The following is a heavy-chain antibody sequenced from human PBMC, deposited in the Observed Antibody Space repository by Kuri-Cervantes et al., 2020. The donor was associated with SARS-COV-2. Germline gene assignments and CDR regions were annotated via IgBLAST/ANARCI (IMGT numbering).Heavy chain of an antibody. Sequence: GESLKISCAASGFTFSDYYMSWIRQAPGKGLEWVSYISSSGSTIYYADSVKGRFTISRDNAKNSLYLQMNSLRAEDTAAYYCARSRGFGELLDYFDYWGQGTLVTVSS. J-gene: IGHJ4*02. D-gene: IGHD3-10*01. CDR2: ISSSGSTI. CDR1: GFTFSDYY. V-gene: IGHV3-11*04. CDR3: ARSRGFGELLDYFDY.